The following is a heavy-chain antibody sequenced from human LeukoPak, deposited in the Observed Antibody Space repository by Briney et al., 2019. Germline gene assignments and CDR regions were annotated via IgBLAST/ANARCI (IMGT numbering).Heavy chain of an antibody. J-gene: IGHJ4*02. CDR3: AKGLCPGPYFDY. V-gene: IGHV3-48*03. CDR2: ISGSGDTL. Sequence: QTGGSLRLSSSASGFPFSRYWLSWVRQAPGKGLEWVSYISGSGDTLYYADSVKGRFTISRDNSKNSLYLQMNSLRAEDTAVYYCAKGLCPGPYFDYWGQGTLVTVSS. CDR1: GFPFSRYW. D-gene: IGHD2-21*01.